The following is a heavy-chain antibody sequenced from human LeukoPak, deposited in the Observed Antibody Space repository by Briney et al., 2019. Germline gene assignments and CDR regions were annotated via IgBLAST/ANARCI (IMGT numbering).Heavy chain of an antibody. V-gene: IGHV3-13*01. CDR1: GFPFSAYD. CDR2: FGSAGDT. J-gene: IGHJ6*02. Sequence: GGSLRLSCATSGFPFSAYDMHWVRQAPGKGLEWVSAFGSAGDTYYPGAVKGRFTISRDNSKNTLYLQMNSLRAEDTAVYYCAKGIQQWPGDYYYYGMDVWGQGTTVTVSS. CDR3: AKGIQQWPGDYYYYGMDV. D-gene: IGHD5-18*01.